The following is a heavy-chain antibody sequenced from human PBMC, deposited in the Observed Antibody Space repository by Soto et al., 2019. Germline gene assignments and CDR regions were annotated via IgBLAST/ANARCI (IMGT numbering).Heavy chain of an antibody. D-gene: IGHD4-4*01. CDR1: GYTVTNYY. CDR3: TRSDDSTSYPLDL. V-gene: IGHV1-2*02. J-gene: IGHJ5*02. CDR2: MNPRSGGT. Sequence: ASVKVSCNASGYTVTNYYMHWERQSPGQGLEWMGWMNPRSGGTKYTQAFQDRVTMTRNTTTSTAYMEMHSLRHGDTAVSSRTRSDDSTSYPLDLWATGPLVTVSS.